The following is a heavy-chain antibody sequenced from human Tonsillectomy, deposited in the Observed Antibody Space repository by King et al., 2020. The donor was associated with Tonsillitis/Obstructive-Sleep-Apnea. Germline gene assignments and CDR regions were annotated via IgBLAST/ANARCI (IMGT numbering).Heavy chain of an antibody. CDR3: ARDGVITIFGVGLDY. CDR1: GFTFSSYE. J-gene: IGHJ4*02. Sequence: VQLVESGGGLVQPGGSLRLSCAASGFTFSSYEMNWVRQAPGKGLEWVLYISSSGSTIYYADSVKGRFTISRDNAKNSLYLQMNSLRAEDTAVYYCARDGVITIFGVGLDYWGQGTLVTVSS. D-gene: IGHD3-3*01. V-gene: IGHV3-48*03. CDR2: ISSSGSTI.